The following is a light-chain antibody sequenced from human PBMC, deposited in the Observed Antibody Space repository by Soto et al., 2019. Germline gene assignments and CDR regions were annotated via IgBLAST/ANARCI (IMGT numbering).Light chain of an antibody. CDR3: SSYTPATTGV. V-gene: IGLV2-14*01. J-gene: IGLJ3*02. CDR1: SSEVGAYNY. Sequence: QSALTQPASVSGSPGQSITISCTGTSSEVGAYNYVSWYQQHPGKAPKLMIFDVSNRPSGVSNRFSGSKSGNTASLTISGVQAEDEADYYCSSYTPATTGVFGGGTEVTVL. CDR2: DVS.